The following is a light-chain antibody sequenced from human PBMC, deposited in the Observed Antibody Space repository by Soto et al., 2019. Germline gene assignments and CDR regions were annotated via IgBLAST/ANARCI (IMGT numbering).Light chain of an antibody. Sequence: EIVMSLSAATLSVSPGERATLSCRASQSVSSNLAWYQQKPGQAPRLLIYGASTRATGIPARFSGSGSGTEFTLTISSLQSEDFAVYYCQQYNNWPRTYCQGTNVDIK. CDR2: GAS. CDR3: QQYNNWPRT. J-gene: IGKJ1*01. CDR1: QSVSSN. V-gene: IGKV3-15*01.